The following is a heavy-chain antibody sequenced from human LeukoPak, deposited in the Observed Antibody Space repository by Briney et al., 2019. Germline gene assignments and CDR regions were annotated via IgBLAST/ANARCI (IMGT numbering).Heavy chain of an antibody. Sequence: SETLSLTCTVSGGSISSYYWSWIRQPPGKGLEWIGYIYYSGSTNYNPSLKSRVTISVDTSKNQFSLKLSSVTAADTAVYYCAVEAGYYDSSGYYYRADYWGQGTLVTVSS. D-gene: IGHD3-22*01. CDR1: GGSISSYY. J-gene: IGHJ4*02. CDR3: AVEAGYYDSSGYYYRADY. V-gene: IGHV4-59*12. CDR2: IYYSGST.